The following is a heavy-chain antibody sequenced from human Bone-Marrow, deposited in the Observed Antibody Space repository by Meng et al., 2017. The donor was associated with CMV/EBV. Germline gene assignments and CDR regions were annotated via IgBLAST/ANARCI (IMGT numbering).Heavy chain of an antibody. D-gene: IGHD1-26*01. Sequence: GESLKISCAGSGFILSDHYIDWVRQAPGKGLEWIGRAANKANRYTTEYAASVKGRFTFSRYDSENSLYLQMNSLKSEDTAVYYCTRGHSGIDIYAFDIWGQGTLVTV. CDR1: GFILSDHY. CDR3: TRGHSGIDIYAFDI. V-gene: IGHV3-72*01. CDR2: AANKANRYTT. J-gene: IGHJ3*02.